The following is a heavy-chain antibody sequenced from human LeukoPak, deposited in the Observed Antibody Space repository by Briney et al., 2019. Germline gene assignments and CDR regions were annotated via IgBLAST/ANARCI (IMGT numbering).Heavy chain of an antibody. CDR2: ISVSGSYT. CDR3: AGGDYGGNHPFDY. V-gene: IGHV3-11*05. Sequence: GGSLRLSCTASGFTFSDYYMSWIRQAPGKGLEWISYISVSGSYTNYADSVKGRFTISRDNSRNTLYLQMNSLRAEDTAVYYCAGGDYGGNHPFDYWGQGTLVTVSS. CDR1: GFTFSDYY. J-gene: IGHJ4*02. D-gene: IGHD4-23*01.